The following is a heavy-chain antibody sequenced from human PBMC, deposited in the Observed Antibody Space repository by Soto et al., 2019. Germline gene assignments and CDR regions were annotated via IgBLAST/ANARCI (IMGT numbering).Heavy chain of an antibody. D-gene: IGHD2-15*01. CDR2: ISYDGSNK. J-gene: IGHJ6*02. CDR1: GFTFSSYA. V-gene: IGHV3-30-3*01. Sequence: QVQLVESGGGVVQPGRSLRLSCAASGFTFSSYAMHWVRQAPGKGLEWVAVISYDGSNKYYADSVKGRFTISRDNSKNTLYLKMKSLRAEDTAVYYCARAGCDGGSCYTMVGLRYGMDVWGQGTTVTVSS. CDR3: ARAGCDGGSCYTMVGLRYGMDV.